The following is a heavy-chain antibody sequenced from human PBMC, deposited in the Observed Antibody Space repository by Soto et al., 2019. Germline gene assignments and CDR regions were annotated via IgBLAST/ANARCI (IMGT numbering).Heavy chain of an antibody. J-gene: IGHJ4*02. D-gene: IGHD6-13*01. Sequence: SETLSLTCTVSGGSISSNYWTWIRQPPGKGLEWIGYVYNSGSTNYNSSLKSRVTISEDTSKSQFSLKVNSMTAADTAVYYCARYRREAVAGYTLDNWGQGILVTVSS. CDR1: GGSISSNY. CDR2: VYNSGST. CDR3: ARYRREAVAGYTLDN. V-gene: IGHV4-59*01.